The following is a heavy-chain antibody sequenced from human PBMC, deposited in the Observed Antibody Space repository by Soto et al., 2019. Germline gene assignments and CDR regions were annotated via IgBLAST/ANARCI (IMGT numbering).Heavy chain of an antibody. CDR2: IYYSGST. CDR3: ARGGNDYVWGSYRYYYYGMDV. J-gene: IGHJ6*02. CDR1: GGSISSGDYY. Sequence: SETLSLTCTVSGGSISSGDYYWSWIRQPPGKGLEWIGYIYYSGSTYYNPSLKSRVTISVDTSKNQFSLKLSSVTAADTAVYYCARGGNDYVWGSYRYYYYGMDVWGQGPTVTVSS. V-gene: IGHV4-30-4*01. D-gene: IGHD3-16*02.